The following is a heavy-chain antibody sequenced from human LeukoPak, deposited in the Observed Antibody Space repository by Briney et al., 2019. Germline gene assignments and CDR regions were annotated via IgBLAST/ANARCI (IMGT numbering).Heavy chain of an antibody. D-gene: IGHD2-15*01. CDR3: ARQECCSGGSCYTWFDP. J-gene: IGHJ5*02. V-gene: IGHV5-51*01. CDR2: IYPADSDI. CDR1: GYIISNYW. Sequence: GESLKISCKGSGYIISNYWIGWVRQMPGKGLEWMGIIYPADSDIRYSPSFQGQVTISADKSISTAYLQWSSLKASDTAMYYCARQECCSGGSCYTWFDPWGQGTLVTVSS.